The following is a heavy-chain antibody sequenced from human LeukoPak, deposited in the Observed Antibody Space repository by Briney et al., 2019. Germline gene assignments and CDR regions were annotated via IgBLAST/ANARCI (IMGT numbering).Heavy chain of an antibody. J-gene: IGHJ5*02. V-gene: IGHV4-4*02. CDR3: ARDKAAAGTGWFDP. CDR1: GGSISSSNW. D-gene: IGHD6-13*01. CDR2: IYHSRGT. Sequence: SETLSLTCAVSGGSISSSNWWSWVRQPPGKGLEWIGEIYHSRGTNYNPSLKSRVTISVDKSKNQFSLKLSSVTAADTAVYYCARDKAAAGTGWFDPWGQGTLVTVSS.